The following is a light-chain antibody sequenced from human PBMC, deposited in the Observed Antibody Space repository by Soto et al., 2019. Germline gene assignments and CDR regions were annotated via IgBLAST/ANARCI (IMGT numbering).Light chain of an antibody. Sequence: QSALTQIASVSGSPGQSITISCTGTSSDVGGYNYVSWYQHHPGKAPKLMIYDVSNRPPGVSNRFSGSKSGNTAFLTISGLQAEDEADYYCTSYADSSPVVFGGGTKLTVL. V-gene: IGLV2-14*01. J-gene: IGLJ2*01. CDR2: DVS. CDR3: TSYADSSPVV. CDR1: SSDVGGYNY.